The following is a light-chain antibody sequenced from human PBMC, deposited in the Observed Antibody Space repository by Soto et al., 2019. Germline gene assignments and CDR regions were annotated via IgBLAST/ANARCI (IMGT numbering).Light chain of an antibody. J-gene: IGLJ2*01. Sequence: QSVLTQPPSVSGAPGQRVTISCTGSSSNIGAGYDVHWYQQLPGTAPKLLIYGNSNRPSEVPDRFSGSKSGTSASLAITGLQAEDEADYYCQSYDSSLSVLVFGGGTKLTVL. CDR2: GNS. CDR3: QSYDSSLSVLV. CDR1: SSNIGAGYD. V-gene: IGLV1-40*01.